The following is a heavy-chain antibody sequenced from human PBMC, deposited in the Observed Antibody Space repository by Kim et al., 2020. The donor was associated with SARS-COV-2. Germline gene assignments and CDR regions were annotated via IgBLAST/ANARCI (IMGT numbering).Heavy chain of an antibody. D-gene: IGHD1-26*01. J-gene: IGHJ3*01. CDR1: GFTFSMSV. V-gene: IGHV3-23*01. CDR2: ISSGGGT. CDR3: ARALFDSGTYRPYQT. Sequence: GGSLRLSCAASGFTFSMSVMSWVRQAPGKGLEWVSAISSGGGTNYADSVKGRFTISRDNSKNTLYLQMDSLRAEDTALYYCARALFDSGTYRPYQTWGQGTMVTVSS.